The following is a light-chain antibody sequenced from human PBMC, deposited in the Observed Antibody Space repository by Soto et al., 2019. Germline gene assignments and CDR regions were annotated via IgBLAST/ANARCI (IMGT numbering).Light chain of an antibody. V-gene: IGLV1-44*01. CDR2: NNN. CDR1: SSNIGSNS. Sequence: QSVLTQPPSASGTPGQRVIISCSGSSSNIGSNSINWYQQFPGTAPKLLIYNNNQRPSGVPDRFSGSKFGTSVSLAISGLQSEDEADYYCAAWDDSLNGVVFGGGTQLTVL. CDR3: AAWDDSLNGVV. J-gene: IGLJ2*01.